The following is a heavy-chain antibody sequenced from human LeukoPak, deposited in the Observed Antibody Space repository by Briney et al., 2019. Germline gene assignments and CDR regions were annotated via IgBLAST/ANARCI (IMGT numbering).Heavy chain of an antibody. CDR3: YYCARGRWYDSSGSDAFDI. CDR1: GFTFSSYA. D-gene: IGHD3-22*01. V-gene: IGHV3-23*01. Sequence: PGGSLRLSCAASGFTFSSYAMSWVRQAPGKGLEWVSAIGDNGGSTYYSDSVKGRFTVSTDNSKNTLYLQMSSLRPEDTAVTAVYYCARGRWYDSSGSDAFDIWGQGTMVTVSS. CDR2: IGDNGGST. J-gene: IGHJ3*02.